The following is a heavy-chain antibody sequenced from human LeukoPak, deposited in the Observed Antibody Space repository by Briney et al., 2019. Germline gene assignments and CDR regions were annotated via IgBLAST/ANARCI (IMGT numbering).Heavy chain of an antibody. D-gene: IGHD2-8*01. CDR2: INHSGST. V-gene: IGHV4-34*01. CDR3: ARVRTPLMVYAMGGPFDY. Sequence: SETLSLTCAVYGGSFSGYYWSWIRQPPGKGLEWIGEINHSGSTNYNPSLKSRVTISVDTSKNQFSLKLSSVTAADTAVYYCARVRTPLMVYAMGGPFDYWGQGTLVTVSS. CDR1: GGSFSGYY. J-gene: IGHJ4*02.